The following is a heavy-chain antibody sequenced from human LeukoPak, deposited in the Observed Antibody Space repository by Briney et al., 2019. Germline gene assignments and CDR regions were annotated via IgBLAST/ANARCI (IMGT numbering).Heavy chain of an antibody. CDR1: GYTFTSYG. V-gene: IGHV1-18*01. J-gene: IGHJ4*02. CDR2: ISAYNGNT. Sequence: ASVKVSCKASGYTFTSYGISWVRQAPGQGLEWMGWISAYNGNTNYAQKLQGRVTMTTDTSTSTAYMELRSLRSDDTAVYYCARDGLILRFLEWLLPLDYWGQGTLVTVSS. D-gene: IGHD3-3*01. CDR3: ARDGLILRFLEWLLPLDY.